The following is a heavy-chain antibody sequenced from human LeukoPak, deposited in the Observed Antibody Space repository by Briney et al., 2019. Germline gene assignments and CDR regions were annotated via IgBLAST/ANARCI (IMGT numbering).Heavy chain of an antibody. CDR3: ARHDHSDHGDPNRFDP. CDR1: GDSIFSSTSY. J-gene: IGHJ5*02. Sequence: SETLSLTCSVSGDSIFSSTSYWAWIRQSPGKGLDCIGSIFYSGNTHYDPSLKSRVSISIDTWKNQSSLRLASVTAADSAIYFCARHDHSDHGDPNRFDPWGQGIVVTVSS. D-gene: IGHD4-17*01. V-gene: IGHV4-39*01. CDR2: IFYSGNT.